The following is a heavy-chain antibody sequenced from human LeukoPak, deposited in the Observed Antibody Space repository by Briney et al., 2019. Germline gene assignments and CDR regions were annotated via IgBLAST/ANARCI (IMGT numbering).Heavy chain of an antibody. Sequence: NVSCKTSGYSFTKYGISWVRQAPGQGLEWMGIIYPGDSDTRYGPSFQGQVTTSADKSISTAYLQWSSLKASDTAMYYCARRSIDGYNLVYWGQGTLVTVSS. V-gene: IGHV5-51*01. CDR1: GYSFTKYG. J-gene: IGHJ4*02. CDR2: IYPGDSDT. D-gene: IGHD5-24*01. CDR3: ARRSIDGYNLVY.